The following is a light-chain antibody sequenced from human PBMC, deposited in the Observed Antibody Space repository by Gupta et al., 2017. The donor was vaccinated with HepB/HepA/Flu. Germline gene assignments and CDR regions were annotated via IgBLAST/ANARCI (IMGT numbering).Light chain of an antibody. J-gene: IGKJ1*01. V-gene: IGKV3-20*01. Sequence: EIVLTQSPGTLSLSPGERATLSCRASQPVGNIYVAWYQQKPGQAPRLLIYGASSRAAGIPDRFSGSGSGTDFSLTINRLEPEDFAVYYCQQWANSGWTFGQGTKAEIK. CDR1: QPVGNIY. CDR3: QQWANSGWT. CDR2: GAS.